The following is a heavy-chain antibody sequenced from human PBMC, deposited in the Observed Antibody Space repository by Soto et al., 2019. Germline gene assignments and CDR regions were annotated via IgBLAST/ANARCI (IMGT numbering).Heavy chain of an antibody. J-gene: IGHJ4*02. D-gene: IGHD3-16*02. CDR3: ARHDSISLPLFDY. Sequence: SETLYLTCTVSGVSISSSSYYWGWLRQPPGKGLEWIGSIYYSGSTYYNPSLKSRVTISVDTSKNQFSLKLSSVTAADTAVYYCARHDSISLPLFDYWGQGTLVTVSS. CDR1: GVSISSSSYY. V-gene: IGHV4-39*01. CDR2: IYYSGST.